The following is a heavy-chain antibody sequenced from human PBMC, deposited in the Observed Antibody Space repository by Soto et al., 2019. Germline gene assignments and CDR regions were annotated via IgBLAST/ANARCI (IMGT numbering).Heavy chain of an antibody. CDR1: GFTFGTTD. CDR3: VKNSGRLNP. CDR2: IDGSGGIT. J-gene: IGHJ5*02. Sequence: LLQSGGGLVQPGGSLTLSCAASGFTFGTTDMSWVRQATGEGLEWVSTIDGSGGITYNADSVKGRFTNSRDNSRKTVYLQMNCLGGDAPALYYWVKNSGRLNPWSQGALATVSS. V-gene: IGHV3-23*01. D-gene: IGHD3-10*01.